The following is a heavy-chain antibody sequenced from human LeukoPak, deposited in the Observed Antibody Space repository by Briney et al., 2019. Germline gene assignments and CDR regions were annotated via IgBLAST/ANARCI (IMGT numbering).Heavy chain of an antibody. J-gene: IGHJ3*02. CDR2: IYYSGST. V-gene: IGHV4-59*08. D-gene: IGHD4-17*01. Sequence: SETLSLTCTVSGRSISSYYWSWIRQPPGKGLEWIGYIYYSGSTNYNPSLKSRDTISVGTSKNQFSLKLSSVTAADTAVYYCARRRVLLSGDYGIGPKTDAFDIWGQGTMVTVSS. CDR1: GRSISSYY. CDR3: ARRRVLLSGDYGIGPKTDAFDI.